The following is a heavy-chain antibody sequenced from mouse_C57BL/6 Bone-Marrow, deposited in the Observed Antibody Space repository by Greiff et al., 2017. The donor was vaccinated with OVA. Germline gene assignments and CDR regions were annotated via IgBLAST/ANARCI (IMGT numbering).Heavy chain of an antibody. J-gene: IGHJ4*01. CDR3: ASNYGSPYAMDY. D-gene: IGHD1-1*01. V-gene: IGHV1-55*01. CDR1: GYTFTSYW. Sequence: QVQLQQPGAELVKPGASVKMSCKASGYTFTSYWITWVKQRPGQGLEWIGDIYPGSGSTNYNEKFKSKATLTVDTSSSTAYMQLRSLTSEDSAVYYCASNYGSPYAMDYWGQGTSVTVSS. CDR2: IYPGSGST.